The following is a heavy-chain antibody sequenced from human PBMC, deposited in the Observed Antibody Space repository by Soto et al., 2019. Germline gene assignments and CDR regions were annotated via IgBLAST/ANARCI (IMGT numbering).Heavy chain of an antibody. J-gene: IGHJ4*02. CDR2: ISGSGGST. V-gene: IGHV3-23*01. D-gene: IGHD3-22*01. CDR1: GFTFSSYA. CDR3: GKDADDDTSGYYSDY. Sequence: EVQLLESGAGLVQPGGSLRLSCAASGFTFSSYAMSWVRQAPGKGLAWISAISGSGGSTYYADSVKGRFTIASDNSKNALYLQMNSLRAKDTAVYYCGKDADDDTSGYYSDYWGQGTLFTVCS.